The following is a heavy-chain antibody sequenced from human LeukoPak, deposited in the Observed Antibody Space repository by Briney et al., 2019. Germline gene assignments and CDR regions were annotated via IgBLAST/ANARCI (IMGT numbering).Heavy chain of an antibody. J-gene: IGHJ4*02. CDR2: IYSGGST. Sequence: SGGSLRLSCAASGFTVSSNYMSWVRQAPGKGLEWVSVIYSGGSTYYADSVKGRFTISRDNSKNTLYLQMNSLRAEDTAVYYCAKDRHILWDFDYWGQGTLVTVSS. D-gene: IGHD3-9*01. CDR1: GFTVSSNY. V-gene: IGHV3-53*01. CDR3: AKDRHILWDFDY.